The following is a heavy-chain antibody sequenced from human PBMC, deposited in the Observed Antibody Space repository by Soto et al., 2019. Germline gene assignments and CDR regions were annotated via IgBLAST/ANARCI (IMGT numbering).Heavy chain of an antibody. CDR3: ASAAVTGTAGLDF. V-gene: IGHV1-2*04. D-gene: IGHD6-19*01. Sequence: ASVKVSCKASGYTFIGYYMHWVRQAPGQGLEWMGWINPNSGGTNYAQKFQGWVTMTRDKSISTAYMELSRLTSDDTAVYYCASAAVTGTAGLDFWGQGTQVTVSS. CDR2: INPNSGGT. CDR1: GYTFIGYY. J-gene: IGHJ4*02.